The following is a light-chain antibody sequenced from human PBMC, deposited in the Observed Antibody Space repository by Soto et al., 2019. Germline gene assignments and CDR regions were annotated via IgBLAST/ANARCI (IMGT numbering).Light chain of an antibody. CDR2: AAS. J-gene: IGKJ4*01. Sequence: DIQMTQSPSSLSASVGDRVTITCRASQGIYNYVAWYQQKPGKVPKLLINAASALQSGVPSRFSGSGSGTDFTLTISSLQPEDVATYFCQQVHSPPLTFGGGTKVEIK. V-gene: IGKV1-27*01. CDR3: QQVHSPPLT. CDR1: QGIYNY.